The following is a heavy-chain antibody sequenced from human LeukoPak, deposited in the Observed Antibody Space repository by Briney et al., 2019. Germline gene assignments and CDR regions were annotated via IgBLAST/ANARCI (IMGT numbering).Heavy chain of an antibody. CDR1: GDSINSGSHY. CDR3: ARQARYYDILTGYYLNNWFDP. V-gene: IGHV4-61*01. J-gene: IGHJ5*02. D-gene: IGHD3-9*01. CDR2: IYYSGST. Sequence: SETLSLTCTVSGDSINSGSHYWSWIRQHPGKGLEWIGYIYYSGSTNYNPSLKSRVTISVDTSKNQFSLKLSSVTAADTAVYYCARQARYYDILTGYYLNNWFDPWGQGTLVTVSS.